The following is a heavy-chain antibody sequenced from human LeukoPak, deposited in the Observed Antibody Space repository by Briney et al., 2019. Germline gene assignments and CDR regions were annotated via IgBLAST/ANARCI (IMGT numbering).Heavy chain of an antibody. CDR3: AKDLVSGDWYWRGFDS. CDR1: GFTFNNYV. Sequence: GGPLRLSCAASGFTFNNYVMSWVRQAPGKGLEWVSAIGGSGARTYYADSVRGRFTISRDNSKNTVYLQLNSLRGEDTAVYYCAKDLVSGDWYWRGFDSWGQGTLVTVSS. V-gene: IGHV3-23*01. J-gene: IGHJ4*02. D-gene: IGHD6-19*01. CDR2: IGGSGART.